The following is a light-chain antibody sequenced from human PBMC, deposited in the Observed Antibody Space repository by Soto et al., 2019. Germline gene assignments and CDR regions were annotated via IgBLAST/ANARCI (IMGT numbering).Light chain of an antibody. CDR2: AAS. CDR1: QAISNY. CDR3: QKFNAVPT. V-gene: IGKV1-27*01. Sequence: DIPMTQSPSSLSASVGDRVTITCRASQAISNYLAWYQQKPGKVPTLLIYAASTLQSGVPSRFSGSESGTDFTLTISSLQPEDAATYYCQKFNAVPTFGGGTKVEI. J-gene: IGKJ4*01.